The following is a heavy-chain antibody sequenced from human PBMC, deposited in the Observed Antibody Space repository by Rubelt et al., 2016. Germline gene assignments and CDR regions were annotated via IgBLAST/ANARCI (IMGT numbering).Heavy chain of an antibody. Sequence: GGSLRLSCVVSGFTLSDYSMNWVRQAPGKGLEWISSISSSGSYIHYADSVEGRFTVSRDNSKNTLYLQMKSLRAEDTAVYYCAKGQGSGGGLVDGYYYYYNIDVWGQGTTVTVSS. CDR3: AKGQGSGGGLVDGYYYYYNIDV. CDR2: ISSSGSYI. D-gene: IGHD3-16*01. CDR1: GFTLSDYS. V-gene: IGHV3-21*04. J-gene: IGHJ6*02.